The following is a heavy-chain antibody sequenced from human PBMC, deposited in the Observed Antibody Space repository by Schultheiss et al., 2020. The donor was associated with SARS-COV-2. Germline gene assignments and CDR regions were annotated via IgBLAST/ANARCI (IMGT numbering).Heavy chain of an antibody. CDR3: ARDRLIGWYVNGMDV. CDR2: INHSGST. V-gene: IGHV4-30-2*01. Sequence: SETLSLTCAVSGGSISSGDYYWTWIRQPPGKGLEWIGEINHSGSTNYNPSLKSRVTISVDTSKNQFSLKLSSVTAADTAVYYCARDRLIGWYVNGMDVWGQGTTVTVSS. D-gene: IGHD6-19*01. CDR1: GGSISSGDYY. J-gene: IGHJ6*02.